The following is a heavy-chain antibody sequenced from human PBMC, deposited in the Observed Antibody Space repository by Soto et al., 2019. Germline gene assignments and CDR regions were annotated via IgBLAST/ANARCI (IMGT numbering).Heavy chain of an antibody. CDR3: ARQLRDSSGYSYYFDY. D-gene: IGHD3-22*01. V-gene: IGHV4-59*08. J-gene: IGHJ4*02. Sequence: SETLSLTCTVSGGSISSYYWSWIRQPPGKGLEWIGYIYYSGSTNYNPSLKSRVTISVDTSKNQFSLKLSSVTAADTAVYYCARQLRDSSGYSYYFDYWGQGTLVTVSS. CDR2: IYYSGST. CDR1: GGSISSYY.